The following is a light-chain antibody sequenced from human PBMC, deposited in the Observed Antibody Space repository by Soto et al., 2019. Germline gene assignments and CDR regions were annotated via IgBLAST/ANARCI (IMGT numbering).Light chain of an antibody. Sequence: EIVMTQSPATLSVSPGERATLSCRASESVNSNVAWYQKKPGQAHRLLLFGSSTRATGIPTRFSGSGSGTDFTLNINRLEPEDFAVYYCQQYGSLPLSFGGGTKV. V-gene: IGKV3-15*01. CDR3: QQYGSLPLS. J-gene: IGKJ4*01. CDR1: ESVNSN. CDR2: GSS.